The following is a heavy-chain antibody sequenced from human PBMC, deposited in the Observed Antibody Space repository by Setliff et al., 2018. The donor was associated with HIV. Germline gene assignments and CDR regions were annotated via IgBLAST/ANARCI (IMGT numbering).Heavy chain of an antibody. CDR2: IYGAGSYT. CDR1: GFSFSNFA. J-gene: IGHJ6*03. CDR3: VKGAPDYDTNPFYYYFHMHG. Sequence: GGSLRLSCEASGFSFSNFAMSWVRQAPGKGLGLISAIYGAGSYTYYADSVKGRFTISRDTSQNTLYLQMAGLRVEDAAVYYCVKGAPDYDTNPFYYYFHMHGWGKVTTVTVS. V-gene: IGHV3-23*03. D-gene: IGHD4-17*01.